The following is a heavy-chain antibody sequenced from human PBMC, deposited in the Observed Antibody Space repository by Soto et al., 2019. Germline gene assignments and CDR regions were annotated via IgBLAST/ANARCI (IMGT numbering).Heavy chain of an antibody. CDR2: ISAYNGNT. V-gene: IGHV1-18*01. J-gene: IGHJ4*02. CDR1: GYTFTSYG. CDR3: ARDHLAEYYDSSGYYYEHGY. D-gene: IGHD3-22*01. Sequence: ASVKVSCKASGYTFTSYGISWVRQAPGQGLEWMGWISAYNGNTNYAQKLQGRVTMTTDTSTSTAYMELRSLRSDDTAVYYCARDHLAEYYDSSGYYYEHGYWGQGTPVTVSS.